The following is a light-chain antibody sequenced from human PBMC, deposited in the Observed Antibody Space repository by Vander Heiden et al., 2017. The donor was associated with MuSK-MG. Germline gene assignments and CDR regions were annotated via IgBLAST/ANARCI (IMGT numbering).Light chain of an antibody. CDR2: GAS. V-gene: IGKV3-20*01. CDR3: QQYGSSPPWT. Sequence: EIVLTQSPGTLSLSPGERATLSCRVSQSVSSSYLAWYQQKPGQAPRLLIYGASSRATGIPDRFSGSGSGTDFTLTISRREPEDFAVYYCQQYGSSPPWTFGQGTKVEIK. J-gene: IGKJ1*01. CDR1: QSVSSSY.